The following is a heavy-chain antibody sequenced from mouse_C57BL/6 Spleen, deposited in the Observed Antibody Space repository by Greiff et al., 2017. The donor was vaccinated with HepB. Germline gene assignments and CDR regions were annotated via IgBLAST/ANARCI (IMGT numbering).Heavy chain of an antibody. CDR1: GYTFTSYW. Sequence: QVQLQQPGAELVRPGSSVKLSCKASGYTFTSYWMHWVKQRPIQGLEWIGNIDPSDSETHYNQKFKDKATLTVDKSSSTAYMQLSSLTSEDSAVYDCARVSYYGSSYDGFAYWGQGTLVTVSA. CDR3: ARVSYYGSSYDGFAY. V-gene: IGHV1-52*01. D-gene: IGHD1-1*01. CDR2: IDPSDSET. J-gene: IGHJ3*01.